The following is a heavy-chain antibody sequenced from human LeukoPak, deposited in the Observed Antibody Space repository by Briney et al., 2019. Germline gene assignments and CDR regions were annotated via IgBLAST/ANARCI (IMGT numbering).Heavy chain of an antibody. J-gene: IGHJ4*02. V-gene: IGHV3-23*01. CDR2: FSGASTT. CDR3: AKLKQWRPQRYFFEY. CDR1: GXTFTSYA. D-gene: IGHD6-19*01. Sequence: GGSLRLSCAASGXTFTSYAMSWVRQAPGKGQEWVSTFSGASTTSYADAVKGRVTISRDNSKNILYLQLNSLRAEDTAVYYCAKLKQWRPQRYFFEYWGQGALVTVAS.